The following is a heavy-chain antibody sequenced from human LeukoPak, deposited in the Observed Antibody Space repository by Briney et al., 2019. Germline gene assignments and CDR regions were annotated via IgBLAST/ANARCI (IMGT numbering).Heavy chain of an antibody. V-gene: IGHV4-34*01. CDR3: ARGNYPPTRSYYFWRGSCPYGIYF. CDR2: INHGGIT. D-gene: IGHD1-26*01. Sequence: SETLSLTCAVYGGSFNTHYCSWTRQPPGKGLEWIGQINHGGITNYNPSLKSRVTISVDTSKSQFSLKLSSVTAADTGVYYCARGNYPPTRSYYFWRGSCPYGIYFWGQGTTVTVSS. CDR1: GGSFNTHY. J-gene: IGHJ6*02.